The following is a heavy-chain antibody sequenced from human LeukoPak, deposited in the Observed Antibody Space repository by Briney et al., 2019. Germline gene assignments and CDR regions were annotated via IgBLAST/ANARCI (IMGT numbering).Heavy chain of an antibody. J-gene: IGHJ3*02. D-gene: IGHD1-26*01. CDR2: ISSSSSIM. CDR1: GFTFSSYT. Sequence: PGGSLRFSCAASGFTFSSYTMNWVRKAPGKGLEWISYISSSSSIMYYADSVKGRFSISRDNAKNSLYLQMNSLRDEDTAVYYCARDKSGSDAARGAVIDICGQGAMVTVSS. CDR3: ARDKSGSDAARGAVIDI. V-gene: IGHV3-48*02.